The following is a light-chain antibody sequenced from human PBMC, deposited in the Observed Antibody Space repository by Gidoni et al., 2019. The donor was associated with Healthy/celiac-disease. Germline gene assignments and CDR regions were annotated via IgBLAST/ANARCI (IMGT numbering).Light chain of an antibody. CDR1: QSVSSSY. V-gene: IGKV3-20*01. CDR3: QQYGSSPPWT. Sequence: EIVLTQSPCTLSLSPGERATLSCWASQSVSSSYLALYQQKPGQAPRLLIYGASSRATGIPDRFSGSGSGTDFTLTISRLEPEDFAVYYCQQYGSSPPWTFGQGTKVEIK. J-gene: IGKJ1*01. CDR2: GAS.